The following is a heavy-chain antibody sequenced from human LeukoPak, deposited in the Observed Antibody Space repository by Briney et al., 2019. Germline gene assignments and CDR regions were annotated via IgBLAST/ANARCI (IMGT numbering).Heavy chain of an antibody. V-gene: IGHV4-59*01. CDR2: ISYSGST. J-gene: IGHJ4*02. Sequence: SETLSLTCTVSGGSISSYYWSWIRQPPGKGREWIGYISYSGSTNYNPSLKSRVTISVDTSKHQFSLKLSAVTAADTAVYYCARGPHKFDYWGQGSLVTVSS. CDR3: ARGPHKFDY. CDR1: GGSISSYY.